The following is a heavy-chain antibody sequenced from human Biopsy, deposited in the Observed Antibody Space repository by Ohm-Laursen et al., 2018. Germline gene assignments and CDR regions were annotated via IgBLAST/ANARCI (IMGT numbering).Heavy chain of an antibody. CDR1: GFTFSPYT. CDR3: ARIFLVGVTPGYGTDV. V-gene: IGHV3-21*01. CDR2: ISSSGNFM. D-gene: IGHD1-26*01. J-gene: IGHJ6*02. Sequence: GSLRLSCTASGFTFSPYTMTWVRQAPGKGLEWVSSISSSGNFMYYTDSVKGRFTISRDNAKNSLYLQMNSLRAEDTALYYCARIFLVGVTPGYGTDVWGQGTTVTVSS.